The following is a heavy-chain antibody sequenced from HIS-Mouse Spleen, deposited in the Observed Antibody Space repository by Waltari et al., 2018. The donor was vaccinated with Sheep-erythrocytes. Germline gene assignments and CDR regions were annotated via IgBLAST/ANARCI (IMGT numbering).Heavy chain of an antibody. CDR1: GFTFSSYV. CDR3: ARANSGSYDDAFDI. V-gene: IGHV3-13*01. Sequence: EVQLVESGGGLVQPGGSLRLPCAASGFTFSSYVMHWVRQAKGKGLEWVSAIGTAGDTYYPGSVKGRFTISRENAKNSLYLQMNSLRAGDTAVYYCARANSGSYDDAFDIWGQGTMVTVSS. D-gene: IGHD1-26*01. CDR2: IGTAGDT. J-gene: IGHJ3*02.